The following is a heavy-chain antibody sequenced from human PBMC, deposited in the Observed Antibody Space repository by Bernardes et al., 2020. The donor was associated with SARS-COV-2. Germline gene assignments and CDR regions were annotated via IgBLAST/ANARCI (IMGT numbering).Heavy chain of an antibody. CDR3: ARDGKEREIPRYNWFDR. CDR1: DHTFASYG. D-gene: IGHD1-26*01. J-gene: IGHJ5*02. CDR2: ISAYNGNT. Sequence: ASVKVSCMASDHTFASYGISWVRQAPGQGLEWMGWISAYNGNTNYAQKFRGRVTMTTDTSTSTAYMELRSLRSDDTAVYYCARDGKEREIPRYNWFDRWGQGTLVTVSS. V-gene: IGHV1-18*01.